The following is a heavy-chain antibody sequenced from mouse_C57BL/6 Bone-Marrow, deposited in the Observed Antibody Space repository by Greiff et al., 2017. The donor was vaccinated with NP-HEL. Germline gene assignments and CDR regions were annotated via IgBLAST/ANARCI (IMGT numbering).Heavy chain of an antibody. J-gene: IGHJ4*01. Sequence: EVQLQQSGPVLVKPGASVKMSCKASGYTFTDYYMNWVKQSHGKSLEWIGVINPYNGGTSYNQKFKGKATLTVDKSSSTAYMELNSLTSEDSAVYYCARGAYYAMDYWGQGTSVTVSS. CDR3: ARGAYYAMDY. V-gene: IGHV1-19*01. CDR1: GYTFTDYY. CDR2: INPYNGGT.